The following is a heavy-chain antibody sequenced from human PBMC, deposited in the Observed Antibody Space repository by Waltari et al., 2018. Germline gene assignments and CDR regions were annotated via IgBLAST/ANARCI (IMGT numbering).Heavy chain of an antibody. J-gene: IGHJ4*02. V-gene: IGHV3-23*01. CDR2: ISGSGGST. D-gene: IGHD3-10*01. Sequence: EVQLLESGGGLVQPGGSLRLSCAASGFTFSSYAMSWVRQAPGKGLEWVSAISGSGGSTYYADSVKGRFTISRDNSKNTLYRQRNSLRAEDTSVYYCAKGRFSSGSGSVIDYWGQGTLVTVSS. CDR1: GFTFSSYA. CDR3: AKGRFSSGSGSVIDY.